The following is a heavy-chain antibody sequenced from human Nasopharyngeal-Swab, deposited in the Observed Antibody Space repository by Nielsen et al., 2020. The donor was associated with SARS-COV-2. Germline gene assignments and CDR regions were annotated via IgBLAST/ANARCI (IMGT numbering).Heavy chain of an antibody. CDR2: IYHSGST. J-gene: IGHJ4*02. V-gene: IGHV4-38-2*02. D-gene: IGHD1-1*01. CDR3: ACHRTASFYY. Sequence: GSLRLSCTVSGYSISSGYYWAWIRQSPGKGLEWIGSIYHSGSTYYNPSLKRRVTISVDTSRNHFSLKLRSVTGADTAVYYCACHRTASFYYWGQGTLVTVSS. CDR1: GYSISSGYY.